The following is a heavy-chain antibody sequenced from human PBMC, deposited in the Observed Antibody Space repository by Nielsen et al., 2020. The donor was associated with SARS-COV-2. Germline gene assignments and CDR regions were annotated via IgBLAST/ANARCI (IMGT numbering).Heavy chain of an antibody. Sequence: ASVQVSCKASGYTFIHYVINWVRQAPGQGLEWMGWMNTNTGDPMYAQDFTGRFVFSLDSSVSTAYLHISGLKPEDTAVYYCARVCIALVRGTPERFDPWGQGTLVTVSS. CDR2: MNTNTGDP. V-gene: IGHV7-4-1*02. CDR1: GYTFIHYV. CDR3: ARVCIALVRGTPERFDP. D-gene: IGHD3-10*01. J-gene: IGHJ5*02.